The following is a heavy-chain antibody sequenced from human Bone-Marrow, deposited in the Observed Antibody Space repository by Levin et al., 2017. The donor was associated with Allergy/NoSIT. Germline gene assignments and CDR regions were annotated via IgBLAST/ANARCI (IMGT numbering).Heavy chain of an antibody. CDR3: ARDFRGRIVVVNMIDA. V-gene: IGHV4-39*07. Sequence: SETLSLTCTVSGGSISTSNYYWGWIRQSPGNGLEWIGTIYYDGTTYYNPSLKSRVTISVDTSENQFSLKMNSVTAADTATYYCARDFRGRIVVVNMIDAWGQGTMVTVSS. CDR2: IYYDGTT. J-gene: IGHJ3*01. CDR1: GGSISTSNYY. D-gene: IGHD3-22*01.